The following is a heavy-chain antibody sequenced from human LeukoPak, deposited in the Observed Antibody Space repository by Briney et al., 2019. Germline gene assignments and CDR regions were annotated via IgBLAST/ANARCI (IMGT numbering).Heavy chain of an antibody. CDR3: ASTEGYCSGGSCYGEDQH. CDR1: GGSISSSSYY. V-gene: IGHV4-39*07. Sequence: NPSETLSLTCTVSGGSISSSSYYWGWIRQPPGKGLEWIGSNHYSGSTYYNPSLKSRVTISVDTSKNQFSLKLSSVTAADTAVYYCASTEGYCSGGSCYGEDQHWGQGTLVTVSS. D-gene: IGHD2-15*01. CDR2: NHYSGST. J-gene: IGHJ1*01.